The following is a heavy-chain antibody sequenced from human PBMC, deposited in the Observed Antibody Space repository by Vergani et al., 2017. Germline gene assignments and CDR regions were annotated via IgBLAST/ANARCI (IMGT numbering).Heavy chain of an antibody. Sequence: EVQLVESGGGLVQPGGSLRLSCAASGFTFGRYDMHWVRQATGKRLEWVSAIGTAGDTYYPGYVKGRFTISRENARNSLYLQMSSLRAGDTAVYYCARLLPTTGAYDYWGQGTLVTVSS. CDR2: IGTAGDT. CDR3: ARLLPTTGAYDY. J-gene: IGHJ4*02. CDR1: GFTFGRYD. D-gene: IGHD1-1*01. V-gene: IGHV3-13*01.